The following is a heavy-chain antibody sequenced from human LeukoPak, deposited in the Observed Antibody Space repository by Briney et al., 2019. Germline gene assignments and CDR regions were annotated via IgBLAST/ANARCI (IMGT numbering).Heavy chain of an antibody. J-gene: IGHJ4*02. Sequence: PSETLSLTCTVSGGSISSGGYYWSWIRQHPGKGLEWIGYIYYSGSTYYNPSLKSRVTISVDTSKNQFSLKLSSVTAADTAVYYCAREGSLFGNGSGEGGPKFDYWGQGTLVTVSS. CDR1: GGSISSGGYY. V-gene: IGHV4-31*03. D-gene: IGHD3-10*01. CDR2: IYYSGST. CDR3: AREGSLFGNGSGEGGPKFDY.